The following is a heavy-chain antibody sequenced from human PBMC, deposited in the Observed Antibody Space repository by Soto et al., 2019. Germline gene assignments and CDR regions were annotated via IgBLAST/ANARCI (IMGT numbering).Heavy chain of an antibody. V-gene: IGHV4-34*01. CDR2: INHSGST. D-gene: IGHD2-2*01. Sequence: QVQLQQWGAGLLKPSETLSLTCAVYGGSFSGYYWSWIRQPPGKGLEWIGEINHSGSTNYNPSLKSRVTISVDTSKNQFSLKLSSVTAADTAVYYCARGGDVVPAAYDYWGQGTLVTVSS. J-gene: IGHJ4*02. CDR3: ARGGDVVPAAYDY. CDR1: GGSFSGYY.